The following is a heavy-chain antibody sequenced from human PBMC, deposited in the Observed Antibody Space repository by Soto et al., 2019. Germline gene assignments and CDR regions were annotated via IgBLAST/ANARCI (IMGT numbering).Heavy chain of an antibody. J-gene: IGHJ4*02. CDR3: AKNQERELPRVIDF. CDR1: GLTFSNYA. CDR2: RSGSSSTT. V-gene: IGHV3-23*01. D-gene: IGHD1-7*01. Sequence: GGSLILSCATSGLTFSNYAMSWVRQAPGGGLEWVSSRSGSSSTTYYADSVKGRFTISRDRSKNTLYLQMSSLRAEDTALYYCAKNQERELPRVIDFWGQGTLVTVSS.